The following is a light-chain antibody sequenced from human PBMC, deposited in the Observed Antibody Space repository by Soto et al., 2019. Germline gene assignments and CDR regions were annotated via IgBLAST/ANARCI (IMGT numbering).Light chain of an antibody. V-gene: IGKV3-20*01. J-gene: IGKJ2*01. CDR1: QSVRSSF. CDR3: QQYENSVMYT. CDR2: DVS. Sequence: EIVLTQSPGTLSLSPGERATLSCRASQSVRSSFFAWYQQKPGQAPRLLLYDVSVRATGIPDRFSGSGSGTDSTLTINRLEPEDFAVYYCQQYENSVMYTFGQGTKLEIQ.